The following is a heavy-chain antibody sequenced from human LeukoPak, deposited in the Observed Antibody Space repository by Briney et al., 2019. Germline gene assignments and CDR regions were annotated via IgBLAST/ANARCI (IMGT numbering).Heavy chain of an antibody. V-gene: IGHV3-15*01. CDR2: IKSKTDGGTT. CDR3: TTDDYGDYSFALGY. CDR1: GFTFSNAW. Sequence: GGSLRLSCAASGFTFSNAWMSWVRQAPGKGLEWVGRIKSKTDGGTTDYAAPGKGRFTISRDDSKNTLYLQMNSLKTEDTAVYYCTTDDYGDYSFALGYWGQGTPVTVSS. D-gene: IGHD4-17*01. J-gene: IGHJ4*02.